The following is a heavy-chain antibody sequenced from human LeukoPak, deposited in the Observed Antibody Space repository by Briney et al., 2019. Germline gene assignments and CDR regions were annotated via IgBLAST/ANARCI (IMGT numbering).Heavy chain of an antibody. CDR2: IYHSGST. Sequence: PSETLSLTCTVSGYSISSGYYWGWIRQPPGKGLEWIGSIYHSGSTYYNPSLKSRVTISVDTSKNQFSLKLSSVTAADTAVYYCARDLGSSGDYWGQGTLVTVSS. D-gene: IGHD6-6*01. CDR1: GYSISSGYY. V-gene: IGHV4-38-2*02. CDR3: ARDLGSSGDY. J-gene: IGHJ4*02.